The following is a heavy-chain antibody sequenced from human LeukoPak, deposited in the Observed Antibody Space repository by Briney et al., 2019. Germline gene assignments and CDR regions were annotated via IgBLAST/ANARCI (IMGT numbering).Heavy chain of an antibody. V-gene: IGHV3-23*01. CDR1: GFTFSSYA. Sequence: GGSLRLSCAASGFTFSSYAMSWVRQAPGKGLEWVSAISGSGGSTYYADSVKGRFTISRDNSKHTLYVQMKSLRAEDTAVYYCAKDFVVVPGNVNYFDYWGQGTLVTVSS. J-gene: IGHJ4*02. CDR3: AKDFVVVPGNVNYFDY. D-gene: IGHD2-21*02. CDR2: ISGSGGST.